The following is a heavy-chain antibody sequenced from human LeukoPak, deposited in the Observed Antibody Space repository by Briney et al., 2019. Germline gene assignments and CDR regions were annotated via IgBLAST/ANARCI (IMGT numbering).Heavy chain of an antibody. CDR1: GGTFSSYA. CDR3: AREYYYDSSGRRYYYYGMDV. V-gene: IGHV1-69*05. D-gene: IGHD3-22*01. J-gene: IGHJ6*02. CDR2: IIPIFGTA. Sequence: GASVKVSCKASGGTFSSYAISWVRQAPGQGLEWMGGIIPIFGTANYAQKFQGRVTITTDESTSTAYMELRSLRSDDTAVFYCAREYYYDSSGRRYYYYGMDVWGQGTTVTVSS.